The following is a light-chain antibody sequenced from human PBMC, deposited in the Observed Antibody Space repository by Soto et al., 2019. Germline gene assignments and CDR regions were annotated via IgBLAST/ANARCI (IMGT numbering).Light chain of an antibody. Sequence: IVMTQSPATLSVSPGERATLSCRASQSVSSNLAWYQQKPGQAPRLLIYGASTRATGIPARFSGSGSGTEFTLTISSLQSEDFAVYYCQQYNNWPTWTFGQRTKVDIK. CDR2: GAS. V-gene: IGKV3-15*01. J-gene: IGKJ1*01. CDR1: QSVSSN. CDR3: QQYNNWPTWT.